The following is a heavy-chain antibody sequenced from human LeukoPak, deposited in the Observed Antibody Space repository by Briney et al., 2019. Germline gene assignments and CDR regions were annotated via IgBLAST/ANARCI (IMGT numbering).Heavy chain of an antibody. J-gene: IGHJ2*01. Sequence: GGSLRLSCAASGFTFSSYWMHWVRQAPGKGLVWVSRINRDGSSTSYADSVKGRFTISRDNAKNTLYLQMNSLRAEDTAVYYCASPAPLYYYDSSGFYWYFDLWGRGTLVTVSS. V-gene: IGHV3-74*01. CDR2: INRDGSST. D-gene: IGHD3-22*01. CDR1: GFTFSSYW. CDR3: ASPAPLYYYDSSGFYWYFDL.